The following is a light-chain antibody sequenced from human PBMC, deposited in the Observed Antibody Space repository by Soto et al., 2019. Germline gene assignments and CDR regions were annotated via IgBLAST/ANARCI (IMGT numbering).Light chain of an antibody. J-gene: IGKJ1*01. V-gene: IGKV3-20*01. CDR2: GPS. Sequence: EIVLTQSPGTLSLSPGERATLSCRASQSVNSNHIAWYQQKPGQAPRLLIYGPSSRATGIPERFSGSGSATDFTLSISRLQPEDLAVYFCHQFGSSPQTFGHGTKVDIK. CDR1: QSVNSNH. CDR3: HQFGSSPQT.